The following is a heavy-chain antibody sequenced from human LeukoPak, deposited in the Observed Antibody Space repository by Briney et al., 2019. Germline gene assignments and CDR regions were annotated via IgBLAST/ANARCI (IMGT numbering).Heavy chain of an antibody. Sequence: GGSLRLSCAASGFTFSSYSMNWVRQAPGKGLEWVSSISSSSSYIYYADSVKGRFTISRDTAKNSLYLQMNSLRAEDTAVYYCARDFSRGAMVRGVTFDYWGQGTLVTVSS. D-gene: IGHD3-10*01. CDR1: GFTFSSYS. CDR2: ISSSSSYI. J-gene: IGHJ4*02. V-gene: IGHV3-21*01. CDR3: ARDFSRGAMVRGVTFDY.